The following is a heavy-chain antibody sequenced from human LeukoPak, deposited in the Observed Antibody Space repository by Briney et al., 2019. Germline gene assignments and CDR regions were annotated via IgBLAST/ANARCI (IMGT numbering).Heavy chain of an antibody. Sequence: GGSLRLSCAASGFSFSSHWVHWVRQAPGKGLEWVSYISSSGSTIYYADSVKGRFTISRDNAKNSLYLQMNSLRAEDTAVYYCARDLEGEMATIIGYYYYGMDVWGQGTTVTVSS. D-gene: IGHD5-12*01. CDR1: GFSFSSHW. J-gene: IGHJ6*02. V-gene: IGHV3-48*04. CDR2: ISSSGSTI. CDR3: ARDLEGEMATIIGYYYYGMDV.